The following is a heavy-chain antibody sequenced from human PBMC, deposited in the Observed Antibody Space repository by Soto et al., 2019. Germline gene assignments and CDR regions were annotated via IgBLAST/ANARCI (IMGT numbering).Heavy chain of an antibody. CDR1: GFTFSSYG. D-gene: IGHD3-10*01. CDR3: ARDHQWGSGSFCYMDV. Sequence: GGSLRLSCAASGFTFSSYGMHWVRQAPGKGLEWVAVIWYDGSNKYYADSVKGRFTISRDNSKNTLYLQMNSLRAEDTAVYYCARDHQWGSGSFCYMDVWGKGTTVTVSS. V-gene: IGHV3-33*01. CDR2: IWYDGSNK. J-gene: IGHJ6*03.